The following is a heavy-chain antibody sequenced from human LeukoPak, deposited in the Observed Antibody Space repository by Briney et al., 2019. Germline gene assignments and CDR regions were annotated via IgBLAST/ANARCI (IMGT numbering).Heavy chain of an antibody. CDR1: GGSISSGDYY. D-gene: IGHD2-2*01. V-gene: IGHV4-30-4*01. CDR2: IYYSGST. J-gene: IGHJ6*02. Sequence: SQTLSLTCTVSGGSISSGDYYWSWIRQPPGKGLEWIGYIYYSGSTYYNPSLKSRVTISVDTSENQFSLKLSSVTAADTAVYYCARDVNYCSSTSCSLGMDVWGQGTTVTVSS. CDR3: ARDVNYCSSTSCSLGMDV.